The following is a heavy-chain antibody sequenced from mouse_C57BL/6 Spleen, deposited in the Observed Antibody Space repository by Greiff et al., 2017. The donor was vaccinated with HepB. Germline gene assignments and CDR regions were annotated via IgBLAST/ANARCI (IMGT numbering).Heavy chain of an antibody. J-gene: IGHJ2*01. Sequence: QVHVKQPGAELVKPGASVKLSCKASGYTFTSYWMHWVKQRPGQGLEWIGMIHPNSGSTNYNEKFKSKATLTVDKSSSTAYMQLSSLTSEDSAVYYCARKGYAVPYWGQGTTLTVSS. V-gene: IGHV1-64*01. CDR1: GYTFTSYW. CDR3: ARKGYAVPY. D-gene: IGHD3-1*01. CDR2: IHPNSGST.